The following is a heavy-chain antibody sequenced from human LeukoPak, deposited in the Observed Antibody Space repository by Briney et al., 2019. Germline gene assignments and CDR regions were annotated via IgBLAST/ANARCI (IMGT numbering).Heavy chain of an antibody. CDR3: ARVSIGWYSFDY. CDR2: INPDGTTT. Sequence: PGGSLRLSCAASGFTFSTYWMHWVRQAPGKGLVWVSRINPDGTTTSYAVSVKGRFTVSRDNAKDTVYLQMNSLRAEDTAVYYCARVSIGWYSFDYWGQGTLVTVSS. J-gene: IGHJ4*02. D-gene: IGHD6-19*01. CDR1: GFTFSTYW. V-gene: IGHV3-74*01.